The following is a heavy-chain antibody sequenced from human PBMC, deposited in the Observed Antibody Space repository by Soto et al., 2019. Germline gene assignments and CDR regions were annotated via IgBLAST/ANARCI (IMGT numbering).Heavy chain of an antibody. CDR1: GGTFSSYA. D-gene: IGHD2-15*01. V-gene: IGHV1-69*13. Sequence: SVKVSCKASGGTFSSYAISWVRQAPGQGLEWMGGIIPIFGTANYAQKFQGRVTITADESTSTAYMELSSLRSEDTAVYYCARDRCSGGSCARTPDFWGQGTLVTVSS. CDR3: ARDRCSGGSCARTPDF. J-gene: IGHJ4*02. CDR2: IIPIFGTA.